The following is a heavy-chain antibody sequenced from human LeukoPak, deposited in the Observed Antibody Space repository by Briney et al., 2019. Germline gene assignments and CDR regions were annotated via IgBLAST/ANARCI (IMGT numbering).Heavy chain of an antibody. CDR2: IYYSGST. D-gene: IGHD1-14*01. CDR3: ERCRVPDELAFDI. V-gene: IGHV4-31*03. CDR1: GGSISSGGYY. J-gene: IGHJ3*02. Sequence: SETLSLTCTVSGGSISSGGYYWSWIRQHPGKGLEWIGYIYYSGSTYYNPSLKSRVTISVDTSKNQFSLKLSSVTAADTAVYYCERCRVPDELAFDIWGQGTMVTVSS.